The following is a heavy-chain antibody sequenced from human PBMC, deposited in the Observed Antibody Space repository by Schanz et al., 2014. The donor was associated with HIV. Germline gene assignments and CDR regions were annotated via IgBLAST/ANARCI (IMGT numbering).Heavy chain of an antibody. Sequence: VQLLESGGXLVQPGGSLRLXCVASGFTFSDFSMNWVPRAPGKGLEGISAVRHDGGATYYADSVKGRFTISRDNSRNILYLQMSNLRAEDTALYYCVTEQXXXISAWGQGALVIVSS. D-gene: IGHD3-3*02. CDR3: VTEQXXXISA. J-gene: IGHJ5*02. CDR2: VRHDGGAT. CDR1: GFTFSDFS. V-gene: IGHV3-23*01.